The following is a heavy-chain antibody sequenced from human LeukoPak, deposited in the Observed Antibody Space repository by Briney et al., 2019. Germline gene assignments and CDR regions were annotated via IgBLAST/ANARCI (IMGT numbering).Heavy chain of an antibody. CDR3: ARPYYDSSAPPYDY. Sequence: ASVRVSCKASGYTFTSYGISWVRQAPGQGLEWMGWISAYNGNTNYAQKLQGRVTMTTDTSTSTAYMELRSLRSDDTAVYYCARPYYDSSAPPYDYWGQGTLVTVSP. V-gene: IGHV1-18*01. D-gene: IGHD3-22*01. CDR1: GYTFTSYG. CDR2: ISAYNGNT. J-gene: IGHJ4*02.